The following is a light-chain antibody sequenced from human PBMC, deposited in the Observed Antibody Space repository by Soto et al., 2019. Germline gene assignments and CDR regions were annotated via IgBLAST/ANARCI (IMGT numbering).Light chain of an antibody. CDR3: EQHSYWPPCT. Sequence: EVVLTQSPATLSLSPGERATLSCRASENVRTFVDWYQQKPGQAPRLLIHGASNMATGIQARFSGSGSGTDFNLSIRDLQTVDGALDYCEQHSYWPPCTIGQGT. CDR1: ENVRTF. J-gene: IGKJ1*01. CDR2: GAS. V-gene: IGKV3-11*01.